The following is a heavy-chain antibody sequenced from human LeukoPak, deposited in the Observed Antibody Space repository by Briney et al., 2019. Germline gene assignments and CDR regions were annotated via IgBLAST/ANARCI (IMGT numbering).Heavy chain of an antibody. D-gene: IGHD5-18*01. Sequence: PGGSLRLSCAASGFSFSSYWMHWVRQAPGKGLVWVARIQYDGSTTNYADSVKGRFTISRDNSKNTLYLQMNSLRAEDTAVYYCAKRGTVHVVDTAMAGGLSFDYWGQGTLVTVSS. CDR2: IQYDGSTT. CDR1: GFSFSSYW. J-gene: IGHJ4*02. CDR3: AKRGTVHVVDTAMAGGLSFDY. V-gene: IGHV3-74*01.